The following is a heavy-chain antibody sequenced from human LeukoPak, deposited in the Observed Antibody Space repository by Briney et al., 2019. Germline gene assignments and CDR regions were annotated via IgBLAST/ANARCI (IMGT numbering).Heavy chain of an antibody. V-gene: IGHV4-39*07. CDR2: IYYSGNT. CDR3: AKDLHGYCSGGSCYSGGWFDP. CDR1: GGSISSSSYY. D-gene: IGHD2-15*01. J-gene: IGHJ5*02. Sequence: SETLSLTCTVSGGSISSSSYYWGWIRQPPGKGLEWIGTIYYSGNTYYNPSLKSRVTISVDTSKNQFSLKLSSVTAADTAVYYCAKDLHGYCSGGSCYSGGWFDPWGQGTLVTVSS.